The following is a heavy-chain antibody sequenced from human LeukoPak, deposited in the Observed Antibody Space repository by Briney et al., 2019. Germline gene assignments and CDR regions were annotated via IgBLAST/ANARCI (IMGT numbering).Heavy chain of an antibody. CDR1: GFTFSSYG. CDR3: AKDLYSYGHTPDY. Sequence: GGSLRLSCAASGFTFSSYGMHWVRQAPGKGLEWVAVISYDGSNKYYADSVKGRFTISRDNSKNTLYLQMNSLRAEDTAVYYCAKDLYSYGHTPDYWGQGTLVTVSS. CDR2: ISYDGSNK. V-gene: IGHV3-30*18. D-gene: IGHD5-18*01. J-gene: IGHJ4*02.